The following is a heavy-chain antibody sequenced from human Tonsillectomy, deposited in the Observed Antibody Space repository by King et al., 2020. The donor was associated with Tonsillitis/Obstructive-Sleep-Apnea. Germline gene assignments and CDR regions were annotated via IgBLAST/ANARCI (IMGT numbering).Heavy chain of an antibody. J-gene: IGHJ6*03. D-gene: IGHD1-1*01. Sequence: VQLQQWGAGLLKPSETLSLTCAVYGGSFSGYYWSWLRQPPGKGLEWIGEINHSGSTNYNPSLKSRVTISVDTSKNQFSLKLSSVTAADTAVYYCARGSNRRRTGATPHYYYYMDVWGKGTTVTVSS. V-gene: IGHV4-34*01. CDR3: ARGSNRRRTGATPHYYYYMDV. CDR2: INHSGST. CDR1: GGSFSGYY.